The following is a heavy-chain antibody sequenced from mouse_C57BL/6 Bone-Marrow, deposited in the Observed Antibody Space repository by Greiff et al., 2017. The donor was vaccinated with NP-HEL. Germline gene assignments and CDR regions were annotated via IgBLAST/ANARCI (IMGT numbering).Heavy chain of an antibody. Sequence: DVKLQESGPGLVKPSQSLSLTCSVTGYSITSGYYWNWIRQFPGNKLEWMGYISYDGSNNYNPSLKNRISITRDTSKNQFFLKLNSVTTEDTATYYCARLGRDYYYAMDYWGQGTSVTVSS. CDR3: ARLGRDYYYAMDY. CDR1: GYSITSGYY. D-gene: IGHD4-1*01. J-gene: IGHJ4*01. V-gene: IGHV3-6*01. CDR2: ISYDGSN.